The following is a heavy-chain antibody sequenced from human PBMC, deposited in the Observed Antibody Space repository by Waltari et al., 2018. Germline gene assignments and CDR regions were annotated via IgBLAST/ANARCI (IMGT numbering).Heavy chain of an antibody. CDR1: GITFSRYW. V-gene: IGHV3-74*01. J-gene: IGHJ4*02. Sequence: EVQLVESGGGLVQPGGSLRLSCAASGITFSRYWMHWVRQAPGKGLVWVSRINSDGSSTSYADSVKGRFTISRDIAKNTLYLQMNSLRAEDTAVYYCATCYYYDSSGNYYVSDYWGQGTLVTVSS. CDR2: INSDGSST. CDR3: ATCYYYDSSGNYYVSDY. D-gene: IGHD3-22*01.